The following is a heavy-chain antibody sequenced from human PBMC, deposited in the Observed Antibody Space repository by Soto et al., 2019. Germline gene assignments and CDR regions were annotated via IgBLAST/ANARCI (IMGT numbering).Heavy chain of an antibody. CDR3: ERDIDYYDSSGEIDY. Sequence: PSETLSLTCAVSGYSISSGYYWGWIRQPPGKGLEWIGSIYHSGSTYYNPSLKSRVTISVDTSKNQFSLKLSSVTAADTAVYYCERDIDYYDSSGEIDYWGQGTLVTVYS. J-gene: IGHJ4*02. CDR1: GYSISSGYY. D-gene: IGHD3-22*01. V-gene: IGHV4-38-2*02. CDR2: IYHSGST.